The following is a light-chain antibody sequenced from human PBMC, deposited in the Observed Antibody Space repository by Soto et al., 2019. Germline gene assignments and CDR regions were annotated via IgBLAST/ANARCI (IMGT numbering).Light chain of an antibody. V-gene: IGLV2-23*02. CDR3: CSYATPRL. J-gene: IGLJ2*01. CDR2: EVS. Sequence: QSALTQPASVSGSPGQSITISCTGTSSDVGSYNLVSWYQQYPGKAPKLIIYEVSERPSGVSHRFSGSKSGNTASLTISGLQAEDEADYYCCSYATPRLFGGGTKLTVL. CDR1: SSDVGSYNL.